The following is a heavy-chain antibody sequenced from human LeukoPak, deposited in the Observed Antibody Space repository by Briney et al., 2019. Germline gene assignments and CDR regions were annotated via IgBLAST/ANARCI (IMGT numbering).Heavy chain of an antibody. J-gene: IGHJ4*02. Sequence: GRSLRLSCAASGFTFSSYGMHWVRQAPGKGLEWVAVISYDGSNKYYADSVKGRFTISRDNSKNTLYLQMNSLRAEDTAVYYCEKDLENYFDYWGKGTLVTVSP. CDR3: EKDLENYFDY. V-gene: IGHV3-30*18. CDR2: ISYDGSNK. CDR1: GFTFSSYG. D-gene: IGHD5-24*01.